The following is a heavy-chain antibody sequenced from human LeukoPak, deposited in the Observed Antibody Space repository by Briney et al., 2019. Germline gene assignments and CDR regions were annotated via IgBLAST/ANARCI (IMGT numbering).Heavy chain of an antibody. J-gene: IGHJ4*02. CDR3: AKGRVGATTFDY. CDR1: GFTFSSYG. D-gene: IGHD1-26*01. CDR2: ILSDGSKE. Sequence: GGSLRLSCAASGFTFSSYGMHWVRQAPGKGLEWVAVILSDGSKEFYTDSVKGRFTISRDNSKNTLYLQMNSLRAEDTAVYYCAKGRVGATTFDYWGQGTLVTVSS. V-gene: IGHV3-33*06.